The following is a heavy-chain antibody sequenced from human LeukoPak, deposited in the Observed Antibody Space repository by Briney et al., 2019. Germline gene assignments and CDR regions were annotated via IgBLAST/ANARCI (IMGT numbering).Heavy chain of an antibody. Sequence: GGSLRLSCAASGFTLSSYAMSWVRQAPGKGLEWVSAISDTGNTYHADSVKGRFTISRDNAKNSLYLQMNSLRAEDTAVYYCARDPSNIPVAGADYWGQGTLVTVSS. J-gene: IGHJ4*02. CDR2: ISDTGNT. CDR1: GFTLSSYA. D-gene: IGHD6-19*01. V-gene: IGHV3-23*01. CDR3: ARDPSNIPVAGADY.